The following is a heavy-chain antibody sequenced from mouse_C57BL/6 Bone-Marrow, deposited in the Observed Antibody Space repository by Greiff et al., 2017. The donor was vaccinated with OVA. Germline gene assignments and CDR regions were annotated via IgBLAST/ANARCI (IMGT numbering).Heavy chain of an antibody. V-gene: IGHV8-8*01. CDR2: IWWDDDK. D-gene: IGHD2-5*01. CDR3: ARIEGDSNYNY. Sequence: QVTLKESGPGILQPSQTLSLTCSSSGFSLSTFGMGVGWIRQPSGQGLEWLAHIWWDDDKYYNPALKSRHSISKDTSNNQVFLKIANVDTADTATYYCARIEGDSNYNYWGQGTTLTVSS. CDR1: GFSLSTFGMG. J-gene: IGHJ2*01.